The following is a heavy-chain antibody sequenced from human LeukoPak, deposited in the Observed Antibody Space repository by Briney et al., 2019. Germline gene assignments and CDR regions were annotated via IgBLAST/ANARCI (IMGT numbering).Heavy chain of an antibody. D-gene: IGHD2-15*01. V-gene: IGHV3-21*01. CDR1: GFTFSSYS. Sequence: GGSLRLSCAVSGFTFSSYSMNWVRQAPGKGLEWVSSISSSSSYIYYADSVKGRFTISRDNAKNSLYLQMNSLRAEDTAVYYCARVHCSGGSCYSDYFDYWGQGTLVTVSS. CDR2: ISSSSSYI. CDR3: ARVHCSGGSCYSDYFDY. J-gene: IGHJ4*02.